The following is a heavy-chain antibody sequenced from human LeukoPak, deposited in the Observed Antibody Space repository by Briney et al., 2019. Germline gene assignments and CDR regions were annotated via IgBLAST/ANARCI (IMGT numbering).Heavy chain of an antibody. D-gene: IGHD3-3*01. CDR1: GGSISSYH. J-gene: IGHJ5*02. CDR2: IYTSGST. V-gene: IGHV4-4*07. Sequence: PSETLSLTCTVSGGSISSYHWSWIRQPAGKGLEWIGRIYTSGSTNYNPSLKSRVTMSVDTSKNQFSLKLSSVTAADTAVYYCARGTRDDFWSGPRWFDPWGQGTLVTVSS. CDR3: ARGTRDDFWSGPRWFDP.